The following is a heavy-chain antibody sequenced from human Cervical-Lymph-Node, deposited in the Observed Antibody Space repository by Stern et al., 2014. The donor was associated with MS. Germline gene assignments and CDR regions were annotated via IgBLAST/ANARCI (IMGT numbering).Heavy chain of an antibody. CDR3: ARDGGGYYDSSGPSGIVYFDY. CDR2: IYHSGST. V-gene: IGHV4-4*02. D-gene: IGHD3-22*01. J-gene: IGHJ4*02. Sequence: QVQLQESGPGLVKPSGTLSLTCAVSGGSISSSNWWSWVRQPPGKGLEWIGEIYHSGSTNYDPSLKSRVTIAADKSTNQSPLKLSSVTAADTAVYYCARDGGGYYDSSGPSGIVYFDYWGQGTLVTVSS. CDR1: GGSISSSNW.